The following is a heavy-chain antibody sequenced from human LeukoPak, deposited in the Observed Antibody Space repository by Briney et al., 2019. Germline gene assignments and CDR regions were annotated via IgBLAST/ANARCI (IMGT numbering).Heavy chain of an antibody. V-gene: IGHV1-18*01. Sequence: ASVKVSCKASGYTFTSYGISWVRQAPGQGLEWMGWISAYNGNTNYAQKLQGRVTTTTDTSTSTAYMELRSLRSDDTAVYYCARDRWELGPLDYWGQGTLVNVSS. D-gene: IGHD1-26*01. CDR1: GYTFTSYG. J-gene: IGHJ4*02. CDR2: ISAYNGNT. CDR3: ARDRWELGPLDY.